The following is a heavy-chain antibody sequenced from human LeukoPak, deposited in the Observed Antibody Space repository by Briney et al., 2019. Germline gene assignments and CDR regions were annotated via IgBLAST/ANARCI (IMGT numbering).Heavy chain of an antibody. CDR2: INNSGSST. D-gene: IGHD3-10*01. V-gene: IGHV3-23*01. J-gene: IGHJ4*02. CDR1: GFSFSNHA. CDR3: AKAAFGGSGSYPDC. Sequence: PGGSLRLSCAATGFSFSNHAMSWVRQVAGKGLEWVSTINNSGSSTYYADSVKGRFTIPRDNSKNTLYLQMNSLRAEDTAVYYCAKAAFGGSGSYPDCWGQGTLVTVSS.